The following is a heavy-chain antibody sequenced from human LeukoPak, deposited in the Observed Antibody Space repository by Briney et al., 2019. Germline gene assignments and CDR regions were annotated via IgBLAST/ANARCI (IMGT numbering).Heavy chain of an antibody. Sequence: GGSLRLSCAASGFIFSSYSMNWVRQAPGKGLEWLSYISSSSTTIYYADSVKGRFTISRDNAKNSLYLQMNSLKAEDTAAYYCARNRFPITGTTNNYYYMDVWGKGTTVTVSS. D-gene: IGHD1-7*01. V-gene: IGHV3-48*04. CDR1: GFIFSSYS. CDR3: ARNRFPITGTTNNYYYMDV. J-gene: IGHJ6*03. CDR2: ISSSSTTI.